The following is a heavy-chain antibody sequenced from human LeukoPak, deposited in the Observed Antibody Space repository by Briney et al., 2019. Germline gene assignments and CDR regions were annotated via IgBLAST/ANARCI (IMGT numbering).Heavy chain of an antibody. D-gene: IGHD6-6*01. V-gene: IGHV1-8*01. J-gene: IGHJ5*02. Sequence: ASVKVSCKASGYTFTSYDINWVRQATGQGLEWMGWMNPNSGNTGYAQKFQGRVTMTRNTSISTAYMELSSLRSEDTAVYYCARGGVIIAAHDNWFDPWGQGTLVTVSS. CDR2: MNPNSGNT. CDR1: GYTFTSYD. CDR3: ARGGVIIAAHDNWFDP.